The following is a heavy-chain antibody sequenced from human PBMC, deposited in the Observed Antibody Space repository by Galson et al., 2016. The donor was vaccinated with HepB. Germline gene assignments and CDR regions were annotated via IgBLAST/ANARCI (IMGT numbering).Heavy chain of an antibody. Sequence: SLRLSCAAPGFTFSSYSMNWVRQAPGKGLEWVASISSGSSYIYYADSVRGRLIISRDNAKNSLYLQMNSLRAGDTAVYYCARDPSLGDYVSGFDIWGQGTMVTVSS. CDR1: GFTFSSYS. CDR2: ISSGSSYI. D-gene: IGHD4-17*01. CDR3: ARDPSLGDYVSGFDI. J-gene: IGHJ3*02. V-gene: IGHV3-21*01.